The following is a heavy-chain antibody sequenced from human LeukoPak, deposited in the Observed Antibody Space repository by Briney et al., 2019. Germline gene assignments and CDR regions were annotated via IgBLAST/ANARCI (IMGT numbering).Heavy chain of an antibody. CDR1: GGSISSYY. D-gene: IGHD6-19*01. V-gene: IGHV4-59*01. Sequence: PSETLSLTCTVSGGSISSYYWSWIRQPPGKGLEWIGYIYYSGSTNYNPSLKSRVTISVDTSKNQSSLKLSSVTAADTAVYYCARDPYSSGWFDPWGQGTLVTVSS. J-gene: IGHJ5*02. CDR3: ARDPYSSGWFDP. CDR2: IYYSGST.